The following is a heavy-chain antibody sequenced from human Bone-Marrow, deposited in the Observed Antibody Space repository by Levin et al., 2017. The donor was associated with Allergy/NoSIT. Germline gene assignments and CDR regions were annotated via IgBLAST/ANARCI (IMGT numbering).Heavy chain of an antibody. CDR2: ISGSGGST. Sequence: GESLKISCAASGFTFSSYAMSWVRQAPGKGLEWVSAISGSGGSTYYADSVKGRFTISRDNSKNTLYLQMNSLRAEDTAVYYCAKGPSPITIFGVDAPGWFDPWGQGTLVTVSS. CDR3: AKGPSPITIFGVDAPGWFDP. CDR1: GFTFSSYA. J-gene: IGHJ5*02. V-gene: IGHV3-23*01. D-gene: IGHD3-3*01.